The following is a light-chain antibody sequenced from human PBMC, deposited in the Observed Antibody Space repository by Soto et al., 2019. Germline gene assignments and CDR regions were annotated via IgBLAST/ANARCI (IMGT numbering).Light chain of an antibody. J-gene: IGKJ1*01. CDR3: QQYTNWPPWT. CDR2: AAS. Sequence: EIVVTQSPATLSVSPGERATLSCRASQSVSSDLAWYQQKPGQAPRLLIYAASNRATGIPARFSGSGSGTEFTLTISSLLSEDFAVYYCQQYTNWPPWTFGQGTKVEIK. CDR1: QSVSSD. V-gene: IGKV3-15*01.